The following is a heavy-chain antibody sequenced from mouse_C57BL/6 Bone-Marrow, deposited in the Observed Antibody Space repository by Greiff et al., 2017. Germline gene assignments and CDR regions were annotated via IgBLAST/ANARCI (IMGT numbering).Heavy chain of an antibody. Sequence: QVHVKQSGAELARPGASVKMSCKASGYTFTSYTMHWVKQRPGQGLEWIGYINPSSGYTKYNQKFKDKATLTADKSSRTAYMQLSSLTSEDSAVYYCARWTYQFGMDYWGQGTSVTVSS. J-gene: IGHJ4*01. CDR1: GYTFTSYT. D-gene: IGHD5-1*01. V-gene: IGHV1-4*01. CDR3: ARWTYQFGMDY. CDR2: INPSSGYT.